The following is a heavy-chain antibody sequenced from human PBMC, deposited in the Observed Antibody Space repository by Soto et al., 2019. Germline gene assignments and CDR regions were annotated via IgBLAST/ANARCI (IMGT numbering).Heavy chain of an antibody. V-gene: IGHV3-30-3*01. CDR2: ISYDGSNK. D-gene: IGHD6-19*01. Sequence: QVQLVESGGGVVQPGRSLRLSCAASGFTFSSYAMHWVRQAPGKGLEWVAVISYDGSNKYYADSVKGRFTISRDNSKNTLYLQMNSLSAENTDVYYCARDEARQWLVLDYWGQGTLVTVSS. CDR1: GFTFSSYA. CDR3: ARDEARQWLVLDY. J-gene: IGHJ4*02.